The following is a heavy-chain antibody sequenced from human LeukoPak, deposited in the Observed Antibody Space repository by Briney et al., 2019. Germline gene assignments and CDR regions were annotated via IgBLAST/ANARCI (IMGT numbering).Heavy chain of an antibody. J-gene: IGHJ4*02. CDR1: GFTFSSYG. V-gene: IGHV3-33*01. D-gene: IGHD5-24*01. CDR2: IWYDGSNK. CDR3: ARARDGYRTDYFDY. Sequence: GSLRLSCAASGFTFSSYGMHWVRQAPGKGLERVAVIWYDGSNKYYADSVKGRFTISRDNSKNTLYLQMNSLRAEHTAVYYCARARDGYRTDYFDYWGQGTLVTVSS.